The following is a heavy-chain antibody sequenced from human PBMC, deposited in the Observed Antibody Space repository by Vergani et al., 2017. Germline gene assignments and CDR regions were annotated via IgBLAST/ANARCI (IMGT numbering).Heavy chain of an antibody. CDR3: SRGVYYYDSSGYFGWYFDL. J-gene: IGHJ2*01. CDR2: IYPGDSDT. D-gene: IGHD3-22*01. CDR1: GYSFTSYW. Sequence: EVQLVQSGAEVKKPGESLKISCKGSGYSFTSYWIGWVRQMPGKGLEWMGIIYPGDSDTRYSPSFQGQVTISAAKSISTAYLQWSSLKASDTAMYYCSRGVYYYDSSGYFGWYFDLWGRGTLVTVSS. V-gene: IGHV5-51*01.